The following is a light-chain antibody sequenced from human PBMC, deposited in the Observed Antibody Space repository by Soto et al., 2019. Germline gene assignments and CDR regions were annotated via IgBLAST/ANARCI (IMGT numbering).Light chain of an antibody. CDR2: AAS. CDR3: QQSYSTLYT. V-gene: IGKV1-39*01. CDR1: QSISSY. Sequence: DIQMTQSPSSLSASVGDRVTITCRASQSISSYLNWYQQKPGKAPKLLIYAASSLQSGVPSRFSGSVYGTDFTLTSSSLQPEDFTTYYCQQSYSTLYTFGQGTKLEIK. J-gene: IGKJ2*01.